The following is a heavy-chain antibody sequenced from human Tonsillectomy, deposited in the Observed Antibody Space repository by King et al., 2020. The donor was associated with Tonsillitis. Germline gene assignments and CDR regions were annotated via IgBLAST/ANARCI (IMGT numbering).Heavy chain of an antibody. V-gene: IGHV3-7*03. CDR1: GFTFGNYW. J-gene: IGHJ4*02. CDR2: MNEDGSIK. D-gene: IGHD6-6*01. CDR3: ARGDSNSGDY. Sequence: VQLVESGGGLVQPGESLRLSCAASGFTFGNYWMTWVRQAPGKGLEWVANMNEDGSIKYYVDSVRGRFSISRDNAKNSLYLQMNSLRAEETAIYYCARGDSNSGDYWGQGTLVTVST.